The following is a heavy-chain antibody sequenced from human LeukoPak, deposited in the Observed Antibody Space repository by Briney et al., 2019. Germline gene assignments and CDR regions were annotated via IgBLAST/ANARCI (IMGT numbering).Heavy chain of an antibody. CDR1: GFTFSNYW. J-gene: IGHJ4*02. V-gene: IGHV3-7*01. CDR2: IKKDGSEK. D-gene: IGHD2/OR15-2a*01. CDR3: AGGAGFLIDY. Sequence: GGSLRLSCAPPGFTFSNYWMNGVCQALGRRGEWMAIIKKDGSEKYYEDSVKGRFTISRDNAKNSLYLQMNSLRADGTAVYFCAGGAGFLIDYWGQGALVTVSS.